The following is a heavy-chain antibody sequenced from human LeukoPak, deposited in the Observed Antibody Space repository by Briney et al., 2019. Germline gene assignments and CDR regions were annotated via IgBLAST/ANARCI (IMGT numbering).Heavy chain of an antibody. CDR1: GFTFSRYW. D-gene: IGHD6-13*01. CDR2: INSDGRST. V-gene: IGHV3-74*01. Sequence: GGSLRLSCAASGFTFSRYWMHWVRQAPGKGLLWVSRINSDGRSTYYADSVKGRFTTSRDNAKNALHLQMNSLTAEDTAVYYCVKGKVSSWRYYFDYWGQGTLVTVSS. J-gene: IGHJ4*02. CDR3: VKGKVSSWRYYFDY.